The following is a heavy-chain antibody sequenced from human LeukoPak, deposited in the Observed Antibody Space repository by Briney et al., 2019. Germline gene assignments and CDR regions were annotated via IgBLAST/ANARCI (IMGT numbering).Heavy chain of an antibody. CDR3: ARSAVGTSCCTAVDY. D-gene: IGHD1-26*01. Sequence: GGSLRLSCAASDFTVSSNYMSWVRQAPGKGLEWVSGISTSGDRTYYADSVKGRFTISRDNSKNTLYLQMNSLRAEDTAEYYCARSAVGTSCCTAVDYWGQGTLVTVSS. CDR2: ISTSGDRT. J-gene: IGHJ4*02. CDR1: DFTVSSNY. V-gene: IGHV3-23*01.